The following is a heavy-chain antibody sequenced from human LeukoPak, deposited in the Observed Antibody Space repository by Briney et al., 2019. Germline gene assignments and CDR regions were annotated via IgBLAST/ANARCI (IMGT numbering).Heavy chain of an antibody. J-gene: IGHJ4*02. Sequence: ASVKVSCTASGYTFTSYGIIWVRQAPGQGLEWMGWLSAYDGNTNYAQKLQGRVTMTTDTSTSTAYMELRSLRSDDTAVYYCARGETQWQRLDYWGQGTLVTVSS. D-gene: IGHD6-19*01. CDR3: ARGETQWQRLDY. V-gene: IGHV1-18*01. CDR2: LSAYDGNT. CDR1: GYTFTSYG.